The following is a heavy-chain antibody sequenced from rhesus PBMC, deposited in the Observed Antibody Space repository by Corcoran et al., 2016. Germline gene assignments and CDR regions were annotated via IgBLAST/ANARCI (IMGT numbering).Heavy chain of an antibody. CDR1: GVSISGYY. Sequence: QVQLQESGPGLVKPSETLSLTCAVSGVSISGYYWNWIRQSPGKGREWIGYIGVSTRTPYYNPSLKSPVTISTDTSKNQFSLKLSSMTAADTAVYYCVRNLGNYDDFWGQGLRVTVSS. V-gene: IGHV4-165*02. CDR2: IGVSTRTP. CDR3: VRNLGNYDDF. J-gene: IGHJ3*01. D-gene: IGHD3-40*01.